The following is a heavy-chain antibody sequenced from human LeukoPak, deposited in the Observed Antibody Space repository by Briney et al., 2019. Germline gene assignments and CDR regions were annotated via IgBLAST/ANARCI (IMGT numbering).Heavy chain of an antibody. CDR1: GVSISSFY. V-gene: IGHV4-59*01. J-gene: IGHJ5*02. Sequence: SQTLSLTSTVSGVSISSFYWSWIRQPPGQGLEWIGYIFYSGNTKYNPSLESRITMSIDTSKNPFSLKLSSVTASDTPVYCCARDAYKGNWFGPWGQGTLVTVSS. CDR3: ARDAYKGNWFGP. D-gene: IGHD2-21*01. CDR2: IFYSGNT.